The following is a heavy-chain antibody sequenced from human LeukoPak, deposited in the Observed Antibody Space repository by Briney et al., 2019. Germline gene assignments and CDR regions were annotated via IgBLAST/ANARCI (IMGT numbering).Heavy chain of an antibody. CDR1: GFNFTNYA. V-gene: IGHV3-23*01. CDR3: AKELRYFDWSNWFDS. Sequence: GGSLRLSCAASGFNFTNYAMSWVRQAPGKGLEWVSAISGPGGNRYYADFVKGRFTISRDNSQRTLYLHMNSLGAEDTAVYYCAKELRYFDWSNWFDSWGQGTLVTVSS. D-gene: IGHD3-9*01. CDR2: ISGPGGNR. J-gene: IGHJ5*01.